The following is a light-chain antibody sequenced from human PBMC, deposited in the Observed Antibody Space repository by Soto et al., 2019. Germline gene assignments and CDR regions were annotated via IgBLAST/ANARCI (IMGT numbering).Light chain of an antibody. CDR3: QQRQYWPPIT. CDR2: KAS. CDR1: QTISSW. J-gene: IGKJ5*01. Sequence: DIQMTQSPSTLSGSVGDRVTITCRASQTISSWLAWYQQKPGKAPKLLIYKASTLKSGVPSRFSGSGSGTEFTLTISSLEPEDCAIYYCQQRQYWPPITFGQGTRLEI. V-gene: IGKV1-5*03.